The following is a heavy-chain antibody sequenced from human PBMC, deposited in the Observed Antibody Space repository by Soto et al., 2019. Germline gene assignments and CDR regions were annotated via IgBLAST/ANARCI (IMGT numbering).Heavy chain of an antibody. Sequence: QVQLVQSGAEVKKPGSSVKVSCKASGGTFSSYAISWVRQAPGQGLEWMGGISPFCGTTNYAQKFQGRDTISADGSTSTAYMEVSSLRSEDTAVYYCATADGDLVVTANHWYFDLWGRGTLVPVSS. D-gene: IGHD2-21*02. CDR2: ISPFCGTT. CDR3: ATADGDLVVTANHWYFDL. J-gene: IGHJ2*01. V-gene: IGHV1-69*12. CDR1: GGTFSSYA.